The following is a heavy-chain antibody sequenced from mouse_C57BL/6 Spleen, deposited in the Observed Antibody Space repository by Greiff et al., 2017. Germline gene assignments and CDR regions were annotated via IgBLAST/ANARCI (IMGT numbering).Heavy chain of an antibody. J-gene: IGHJ4*01. V-gene: IGHV1-64*01. CDR1: GYTFTSYW. CDR3: ARLSYYDYDAAMDY. CDR2: IHPNSGST. Sequence: QVQLKQPGAELVKPGASVKLSCKASGYTFTSYWMHWVKQRPGQGLEWIGMIHPNSGSTNYNEKFKSKATLTVDKSSSTAYMQLSSLTSEDSAVYYCARLSYYDYDAAMDYWGQGTSVTVSS. D-gene: IGHD2-4*01.